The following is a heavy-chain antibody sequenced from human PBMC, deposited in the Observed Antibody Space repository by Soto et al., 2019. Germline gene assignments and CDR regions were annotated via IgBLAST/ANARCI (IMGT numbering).Heavy chain of an antibody. V-gene: IGHV5-10-1*01. CDR1: GYSFTSYW. CDR3: ARHKGTAMVRVELLSVFY. D-gene: IGHD5-18*01. J-gene: IGHJ4*02. Sequence: PGESLKISCKGSGYSFTSYWISWVRQMPGKGLEWMGRIDPSDSYTNYSPSFQGHVTISADKSISTAYLQWSSLKASDTAMYYCARHKGTAMVRVELLSVFYWGQGNLVTVSS. CDR2: IDPSDSYT.